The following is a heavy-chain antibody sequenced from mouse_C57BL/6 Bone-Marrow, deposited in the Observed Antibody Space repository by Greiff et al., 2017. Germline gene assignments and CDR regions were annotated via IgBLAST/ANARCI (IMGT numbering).Heavy chain of an antibody. J-gene: IGHJ1*03. CDR2: ISYDGSN. CDR1: GYSITSGYY. D-gene: IGHD1-1*01. CDR3: ARDPRRSSDWYFDV. V-gene: IGHV3-6*01. Sequence: EVQRVESGPGLVKPSQSLSLTCSVTGYSITSGYYWNWIRQFPGNKLEWMGYISYDGSNNYNPSLKNRISITRDTSKNQFFLKLNSVTTEDTATYYCARDPRRSSDWYFDVWGTGTTVTVSS.